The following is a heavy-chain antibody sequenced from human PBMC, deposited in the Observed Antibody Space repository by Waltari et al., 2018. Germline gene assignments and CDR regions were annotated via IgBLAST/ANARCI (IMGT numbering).Heavy chain of an antibody. CDR3: ARAPVWPSGIFDY. Sequence: QVQLQESGPGLVKPSETLSLTCTVSGGSISSYYWSWIRQPPGKGLEWIGYIYYMGSTNYNPSLKSRVTISVDTSKNQFSLKLSSVTAADTAVYYCARAPVWPSGIFDYWGQGTLVTVSS. V-gene: IGHV4-59*01. D-gene: IGHD2-21*01. J-gene: IGHJ4*02. CDR2: IYYMGST. CDR1: GGSISSYY.